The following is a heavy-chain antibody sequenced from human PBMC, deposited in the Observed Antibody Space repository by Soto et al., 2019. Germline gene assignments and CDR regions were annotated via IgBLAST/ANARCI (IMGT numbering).Heavy chain of an antibody. CDR3: PTSGVLRCWNSYFDS. CDR1: GFTFSSYA. D-gene: IGHD1-7*01. CDR2: ISYDDNKK. Sequence: GGSLRLSCVASGFTFSSYAIHWVRKSPGKGLEWVAVISYDDNKKYYADSVKGRFTVSKDNSKNTVYLQMDGLRADDSAVYSCPTSGVLRCWNSYFDSWGQGTLVTVSP. J-gene: IGHJ4*02. V-gene: IGHV3-30*04.